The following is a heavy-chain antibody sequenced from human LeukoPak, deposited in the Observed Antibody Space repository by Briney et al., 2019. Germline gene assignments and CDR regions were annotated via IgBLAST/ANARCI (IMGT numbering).Heavy chain of an antibody. Sequence: GGSLRLSCAASGFTFSSYWMSWVRQAPGKGLEWVANIKQDGSEKYYVDSVKGRLTISRDNAKNSLYLQMNSLRAEDTAVYYCARDPHYYYMDVWGKGTTVTVSS. CDR2: IKQDGSEK. J-gene: IGHJ6*03. CDR3: ARDPHYYYMDV. V-gene: IGHV3-7*01. CDR1: GFTFSSYW.